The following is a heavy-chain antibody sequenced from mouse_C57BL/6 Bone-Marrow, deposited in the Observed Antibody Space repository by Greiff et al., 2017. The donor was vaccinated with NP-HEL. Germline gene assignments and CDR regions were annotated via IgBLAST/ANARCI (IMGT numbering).Heavy chain of an antibody. CDR2: ISSGGSYT. V-gene: IGHV5-6*01. D-gene: IGHD2-4*01. CDR3: ARHYDYDAYAMDY. J-gene: IGHJ4*01. Sequence: EVKLMESGGDLVKPGGSLKLSCAASGFTFSSYGMSWVRQTPDKRLEWVATISSGGSYTYYPDSVKGRFTISRDNAKNTLYLQMSSLKSEDTAMYYCARHYDYDAYAMDYWGQGTSVTVSS. CDR1: GFTFSSYG.